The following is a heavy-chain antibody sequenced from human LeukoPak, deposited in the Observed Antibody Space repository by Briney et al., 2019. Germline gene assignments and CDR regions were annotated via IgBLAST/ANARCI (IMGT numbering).Heavy chain of an antibody. J-gene: IGHJ4*02. V-gene: IGHV3-21*01. CDR3: ARDLEEYCSGGSCSLFDY. D-gene: IGHD2-15*01. Sequence: GGSLILSCAASGFTFSSYTMNWVRQAPGKGLEWVSSISGSSSYICYADSVKGRFTISRHNAKNSLYLQMNSLRAEDTAVYYCARDLEEYCSGGSCSLFDYWGQGTLVTVSS. CDR1: GFTFSSYT. CDR2: ISGSSSYI.